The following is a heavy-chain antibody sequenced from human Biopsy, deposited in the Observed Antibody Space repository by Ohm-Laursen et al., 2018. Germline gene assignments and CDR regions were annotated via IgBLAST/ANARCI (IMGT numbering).Heavy chain of an antibody. J-gene: IGHJ6*02. CDR2: IYYDGIT. CDR3: ARVAGGYAYYYGMDV. CDR1: GYSVTNDYY. V-gene: IGHV4-38-2*01. Sequence: GTLSLTCAVSGYSVTNDYYWGWIRQPPGKGLEWIGNIYYDGITYYNPSLKSRVAMSVDTAKNQFSLRLTSVTAADTAVYYCARVAGGYAYYYGMDVWGQGTTVIVSS. D-gene: IGHD5-12*01.